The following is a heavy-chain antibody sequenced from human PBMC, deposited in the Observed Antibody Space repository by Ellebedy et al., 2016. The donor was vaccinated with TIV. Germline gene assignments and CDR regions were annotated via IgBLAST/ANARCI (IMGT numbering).Heavy chain of an antibody. J-gene: IGHJ4*02. Sequence: GESLKISCAASGFTFGSYAMSWVRQAPGKGLEWVSGIVGGGAERYADSVKGRFTISRDNSKNTVDLQMNSLRAEDTAVYYCARDRLAVAGTFFDYWGQGTLVTVSS. CDR2: IVGGGA. D-gene: IGHD6-19*01. V-gene: IGHV3-23*01. CDR1: GFTFGSYA. CDR3: ARDRLAVAGTFFDY.